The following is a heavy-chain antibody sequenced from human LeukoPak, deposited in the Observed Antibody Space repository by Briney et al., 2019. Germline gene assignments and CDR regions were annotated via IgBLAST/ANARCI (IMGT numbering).Heavy chain of an antibody. V-gene: IGHV1-46*01. CDR3: ARDNSVGDTAWWFDP. CDR1: GYTFTSYG. J-gene: IGHJ5*02. CDR2: INPSGSST. D-gene: IGHD1-26*01. Sequence: ASVKVSCKASGYTFTSYGISWVRQAPGQGLEWMGLINPSGSSTSYAQKFQGRLSLTRDMSTSTDYMELSSLRSEDTAVYYCARDNSVGDTAWWFDPWGQGTLVTVPS.